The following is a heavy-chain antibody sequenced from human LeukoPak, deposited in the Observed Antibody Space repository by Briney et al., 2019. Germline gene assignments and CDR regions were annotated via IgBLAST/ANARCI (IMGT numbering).Heavy chain of an antibody. V-gene: IGHV3-30*02. CDR3: AREIGRGSGSGDAFDI. D-gene: IGHD3-10*01. CDR1: GFTFSSYG. Sequence: GGSLRLSCAASGFTFSSYGMHWVRQAPGKGLEWVAFIRYDGSNKYYADSVKGRFTISRDNSKNTLYLQMNSLRADDTAVYYCAREIGRGSGSGDAFDIWGQGTMVTVSS. J-gene: IGHJ3*02. CDR2: IRYDGSNK.